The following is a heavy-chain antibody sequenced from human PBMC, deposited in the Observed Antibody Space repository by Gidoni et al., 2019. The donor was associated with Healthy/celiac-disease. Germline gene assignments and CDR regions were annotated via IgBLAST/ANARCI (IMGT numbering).Heavy chain of an antibody. CDR2: INHSGST. V-gene: IGHV4-34*01. CDR3: ARLIAAAGNGNGMDV. CDR1: GGSFSGYY. J-gene: IGHJ6*02. Sequence: QVQLQQWGAGLLKSSETLSLTCAVYGGSFSGYYWSWIRQPPGKGLEWIGEINHSGSTNYNPSLKSRVTISVDTSKNQFSLKLSSVTAADTAVYYCARLIAAAGNGNGMDVWGQGTTVTVSS. D-gene: IGHD6-13*01.